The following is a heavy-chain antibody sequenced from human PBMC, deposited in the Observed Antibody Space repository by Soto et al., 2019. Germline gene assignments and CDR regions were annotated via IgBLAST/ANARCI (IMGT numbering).Heavy chain of an antibody. J-gene: IGHJ4*02. V-gene: IGHV1-58*01. Sequence: QMQLVQSGPEVKKSGTSVKVSCKASGFTFTSSAVQWVRQARGQRLEWIGWIVVGSGNTNYAQKFQERVTITRDMSTSTAYMELSSLRSEDTAVYYCAALKTRDIVVVPAATREGYFDYWGQGTLVTVSS. CDR1: GFTFTSSA. CDR2: IVVGSGNT. CDR3: AALKTRDIVVVPAATREGYFDY. D-gene: IGHD2-2*01.